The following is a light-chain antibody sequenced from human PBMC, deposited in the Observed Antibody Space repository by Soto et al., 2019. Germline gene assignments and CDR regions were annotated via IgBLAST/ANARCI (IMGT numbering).Light chain of an antibody. Sequence: DIQMTHSPSTLSASVGDRVTITCRASQSISSWLAWYQQKPGKAPKLLIYDASSLESGVPSRFSGSGSGTEFTLTISSLQPDDFATYYCQQYNSYSTFGQGTNVDIK. J-gene: IGKJ2*01. CDR1: QSISSW. CDR3: QQYNSYST. V-gene: IGKV1-5*01. CDR2: DAS.